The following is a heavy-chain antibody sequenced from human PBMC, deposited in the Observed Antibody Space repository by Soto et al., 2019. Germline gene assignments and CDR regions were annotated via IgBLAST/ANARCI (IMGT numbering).Heavy chain of an antibody. CDR2: ISSSSSYI. Sequence: PGGSLRLSCAATGFTFSSYSMNWVRQAPGKGLEWVSSISSSSSYIYYADSVKGRFTISRDNAKNSLYLQMNSLRAEDTAVYYCARGRTGTYSSSSPEWGQGTLVTVSS. D-gene: IGHD6-6*01. CDR3: ARGRTGTYSSSSPE. J-gene: IGHJ4*02. CDR1: GFTFSSYS. V-gene: IGHV3-21*01.